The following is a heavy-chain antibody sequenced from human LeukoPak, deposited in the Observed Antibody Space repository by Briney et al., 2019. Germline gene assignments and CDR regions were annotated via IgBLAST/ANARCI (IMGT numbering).Heavy chain of an antibody. Sequence: PGGSLRLSCAASGFTFNSYAMSWVRQAPGKGLEWVSAIGGSGGSTYYADSVKGRFTISRDNSKNTLYLQMNSLRAEDTAVYYCEKDLSYDFWSGYSLDYWGQGTLVTVSS. CDR3: EKDLSYDFWSGYSLDY. D-gene: IGHD3-3*01. V-gene: IGHV3-23*01. CDR1: GFTFNSYA. J-gene: IGHJ4*02. CDR2: IGGSGGST.